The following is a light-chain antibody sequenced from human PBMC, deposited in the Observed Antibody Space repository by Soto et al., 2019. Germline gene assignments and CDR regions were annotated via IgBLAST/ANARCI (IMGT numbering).Light chain of an antibody. CDR1: QRIDTW. CDR2: KPT. Sequence: DIQMTHSPATLSASVVERVTITSRCSQRIDTWLAWYQQKPGTAPKLLIYKPTTLQSGVPSRFSGSGSGTEFTLAISSLEPDDFATYYCQQYETFSPWTFGQGTKVDIK. CDR3: QQYETFSPWT. J-gene: IGKJ1*01. V-gene: IGKV1-5*03.